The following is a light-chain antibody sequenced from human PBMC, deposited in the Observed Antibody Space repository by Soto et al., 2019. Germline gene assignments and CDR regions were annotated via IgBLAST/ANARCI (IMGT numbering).Light chain of an antibody. Sequence: HSALTQPRSVSGSPGQSVTISCTGTSRDVGGYNYVSWYQQHPGKAPKLMIYDVSKRPSGVPDRFSGSKSGNTASLTISGLQAEDEADYYCCSYAGSYTLVFGGGTKLTVL. CDR1: SRDVGGYNY. CDR2: DVS. J-gene: IGLJ2*01. CDR3: CSYAGSYTLV. V-gene: IGLV2-11*01.